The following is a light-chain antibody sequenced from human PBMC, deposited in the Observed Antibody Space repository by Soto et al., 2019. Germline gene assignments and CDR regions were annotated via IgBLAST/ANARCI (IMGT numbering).Light chain of an antibody. J-gene: IGKJ3*01. Sequence: EIVLTQSPGTLSLSPGERATLSCRARQSVSSIYLAWYQQKPGQAPRLLIYGASSRATGIPDRFSGSGSGTDFTLTISRLEPEDFAVYYCQQYRSSRPITFGPGTKVDIK. V-gene: IGKV3-20*01. CDR3: QQYRSSRPIT. CDR2: GAS. CDR1: QSVSSIY.